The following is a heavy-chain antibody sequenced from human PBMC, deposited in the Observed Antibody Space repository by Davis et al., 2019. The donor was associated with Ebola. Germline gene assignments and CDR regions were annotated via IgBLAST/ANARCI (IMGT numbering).Heavy chain of an antibody. CDR2: ISGSGGST. D-gene: IGHD2-2*01. V-gene: IGHV3-23*01. CDR3: AKADCLSTSCYDGWGNNNYYSYDMDV. Sequence: GGSLRLSCAASGFTFSSYAMSWVRQAPGKGLEWVSAISGSGGSTYYADSVKGRFTISRDNSKNTLYLQMNSLRADDTAAYYCAKADCLSTSCYDGWGNNNYYSYDMDVWGQGTLVTVSS. J-gene: IGHJ6*02. CDR1: GFTFSSYA.